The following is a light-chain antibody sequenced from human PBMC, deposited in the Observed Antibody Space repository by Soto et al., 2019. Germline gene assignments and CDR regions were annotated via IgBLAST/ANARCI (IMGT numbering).Light chain of an antibody. V-gene: IGKV3-20*01. CDR3: QQYGDSPPYT. CDR1: QSVSSNY. J-gene: IGKJ2*01. Sequence: DIVLTQSPGALSLSPGERATLSCRASQSVSSNYLAWFQQIPGQAPRLLIYGASTRATGITDRFSGSGSGTDFTLTISRLQPADFAVYYCQQYGDSPPYTFGQGTKLEIK. CDR2: GAS.